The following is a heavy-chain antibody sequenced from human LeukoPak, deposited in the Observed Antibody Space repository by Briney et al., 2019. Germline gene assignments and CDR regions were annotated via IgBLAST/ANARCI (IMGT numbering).Heavy chain of an antibody. J-gene: IGHJ5*02. D-gene: IGHD3-10*01. CDR1: GFTFSNYN. CDR3: AREFPMGIPAAFDP. Sequence: GGSLRLSCAASGFTFSNYNMNWVRQAPGQGLEWVSYISTGSSTFYADSVKGRFTISRDNGKNSLYLQMNRLRDEGTAVYYCAREFPMGIPAAFDPWGQGTQVTVSS. V-gene: IGHV3-48*02. CDR2: ISTGSST.